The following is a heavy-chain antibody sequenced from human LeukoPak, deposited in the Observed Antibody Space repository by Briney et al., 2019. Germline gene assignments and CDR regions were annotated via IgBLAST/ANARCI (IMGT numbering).Heavy chain of an antibody. V-gene: IGHV4-39*01. Sequence: PSETLSLTCTVSGGSISSSSYYWGWIRQPPGKGLEWIGSIYYSGSTYYNPSLKSRVTISVDTSKNQFSLKLSSVTAADTAVYYCARASGTMVRGGVDYWGQGTLVTVPS. J-gene: IGHJ4*02. CDR1: GGSISSSSYY. CDR2: IYYSGST. D-gene: IGHD3-10*01. CDR3: ARASGTMVRGGVDY.